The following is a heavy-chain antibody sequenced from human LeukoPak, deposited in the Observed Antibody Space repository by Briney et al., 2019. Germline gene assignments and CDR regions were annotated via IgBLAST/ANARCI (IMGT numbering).Heavy chain of an antibody. J-gene: IGHJ5*02. CDR3: ARHTLMTSISTYNWFDP. Sequence: PSETLSLTCAVYGGSFSGYYWTWIRQPPGKGLEYIGEINPSGSTNYNPSLKSRVTTSAETSKNQFSLRLSSVTAADTAVYYCARHTLMTSISTYNWFDPWGQGTLVTVSS. D-gene: IGHD2-21*02. CDR1: GGSFSGYY. CDR2: INPSGST. V-gene: IGHV4-34*01.